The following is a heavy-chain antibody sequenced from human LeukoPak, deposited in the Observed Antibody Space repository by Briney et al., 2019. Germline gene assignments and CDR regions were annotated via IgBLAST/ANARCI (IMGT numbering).Heavy chain of an antibody. D-gene: IGHD2-21*02. CDR2: IYYSGST. J-gene: IGHJ4*02. V-gene: IGHV4-59*01. CDR3: ARDNCGGDRYYDY. Sequence: PSETLSLTCTVSGGSISSYYWSWIRQPPGKGLEWIGYIYYSGSTNYNPSLKSQVTISVDTSKNQFSLKLSSVTAADTAVYYCARDNCGGDRYYDYWGQGTLVTVSS. CDR1: GGSISSYY.